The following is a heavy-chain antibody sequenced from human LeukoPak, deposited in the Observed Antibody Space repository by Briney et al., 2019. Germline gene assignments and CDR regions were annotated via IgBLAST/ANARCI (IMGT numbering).Heavy chain of an antibody. CDR1: GFTFSNYA. V-gene: IGHV3-23*01. CDR3: AKNSGYSWQYFFDY. D-gene: IGHD6-25*01. Sequence: AGGSLRLSCAASGFTFSNYAMSWVRQAPGKGLELVSAISGGGGPTYYADSVKGRFNISRDNSKNTLYLQMNSLRDEDAAVYFCAKNSGYSWQYFFDYWGQGTLVTVSS. CDR2: ISGGGGPT. J-gene: IGHJ4*02.